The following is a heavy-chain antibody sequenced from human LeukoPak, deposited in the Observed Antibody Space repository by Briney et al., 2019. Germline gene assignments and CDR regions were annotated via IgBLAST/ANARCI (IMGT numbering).Heavy chain of an antibody. CDR2: ISYDGSNK. Sequence: SGGSLRLSCAAPGFTFSSYAMHWVRQAPGKGLEWVAVISYDGSNKYYADSVKGRFTISRDSSKNTLYLQMNSLRAEDTAVYYCARGYSGYDFAYWGQGTLVTVSS. V-gene: IGHV3-30-3*01. D-gene: IGHD5-12*01. J-gene: IGHJ4*02. CDR1: GFTFSSYA. CDR3: ARGYSGYDFAY.